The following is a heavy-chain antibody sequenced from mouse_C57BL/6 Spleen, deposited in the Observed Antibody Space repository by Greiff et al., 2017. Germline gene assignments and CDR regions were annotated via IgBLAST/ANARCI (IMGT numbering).Heavy chain of an antibody. CDR3: ASIYYDYAWFAY. J-gene: IGHJ3*01. Sequence: QVQLKQPGAELVKPGASVKLSCKASGYTFTSYWMHWVKQRPGRGLEWIGRIDPNSGGTKYNEKFKSKATLTVDKPSSTAYMQLSSLTSEDSAVYYCASIYYDYAWFAYWGQGTLVTVSA. CDR1: GYTFTSYW. D-gene: IGHD2-4*01. CDR2: IDPNSGGT. V-gene: IGHV1-72*01.